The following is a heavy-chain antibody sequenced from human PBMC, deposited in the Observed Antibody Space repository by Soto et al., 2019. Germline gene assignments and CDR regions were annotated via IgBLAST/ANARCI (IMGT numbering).Heavy chain of an antibody. V-gene: IGHV4-39*07. CDR1: GGSISSGGYS. D-gene: IGHD3-3*01. CDR3: ARDLGGYDFWSGSIVFDY. Sequence: SETLSLTCAVSGGSISSGGYSWSWIRQPPGKGLEWIGSIYHSGSTYYNPSLKSRVTTSVDTSKNQFSLKLSSVTAADTAVYYCARDLGGYDFWSGSIVFDYWGQGTQVTVSS. J-gene: IGHJ4*02. CDR2: IYHSGST.